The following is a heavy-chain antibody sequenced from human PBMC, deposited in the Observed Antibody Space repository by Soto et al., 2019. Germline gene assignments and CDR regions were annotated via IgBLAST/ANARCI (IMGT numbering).Heavy chain of an antibody. V-gene: IGHV3-11*06. D-gene: IGHD3-22*01. CDR3: ASHPRDSSGYWYYFDY. CDR1: GFTFSDYY. Sequence: GGSLRLSCAASGFTFSDYYMNWIRQAPGKGLEWVSYISSSSSHTNYADSVKGRFTISRDNAKNSLYLQMNSLRAEDTAVYYCASHPRDSSGYWYYFDYWGQGTLVTVSS. CDR2: ISSSSSHT. J-gene: IGHJ4*02.